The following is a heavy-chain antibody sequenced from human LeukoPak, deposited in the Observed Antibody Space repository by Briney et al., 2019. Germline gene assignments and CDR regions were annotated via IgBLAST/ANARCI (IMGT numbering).Heavy chain of an antibody. J-gene: IGHJ5*02. CDR3: ARDGYCGSASCYGWFDP. V-gene: IGHV3-30*01. D-gene: IGHD2-2*03. CDR1: GFTFSSYA. Sequence: GGSLRLSCAASGFTFSSYAMHWVRQAPGKGLEWVAVISYDGGNTRHADSVGGRFTISRDNSNNTLYLQMNTLRTEDTAVYYCARDGYCGSASCYGWFDPWGQGALVTVSS. CDR2: ISYDGGNT.